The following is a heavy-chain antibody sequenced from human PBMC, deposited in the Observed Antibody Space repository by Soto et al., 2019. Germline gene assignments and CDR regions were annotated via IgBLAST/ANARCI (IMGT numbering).Heavy chain of an antibody. J-gene: IGHJ6*02. D-gene: IGHD2-21*02. CDR1: GFTFSSYG. V-gene: IGHV3-33*01. CDR2: IWYDGSNK. Sequence: QVQLVESGGGVVQPGRSLRLSCAASGFTFSSYGMHWVRQAPGKGLEWVAVIWYDGSNKYYADSVKGRFTISRDNSKNTLYLQMNSLRAEDTAVYYCARTCGGDCYSDHYYYYYGMDVWGQGTTVTVSS. CDR3: ARTCGGDCYSDHYYYYYGMDV.